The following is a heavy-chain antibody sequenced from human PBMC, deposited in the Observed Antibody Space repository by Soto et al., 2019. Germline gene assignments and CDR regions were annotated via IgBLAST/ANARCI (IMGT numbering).Heavy chain of an antibody. Sequence: SETLSLTCTVSGGSVSGGAYTLAWIRQPPGKGLEWIAHFFYGGSTTYNPSLKSRVAMSVDTSKNQFSLTLASVTSADTAVYYCASSYHSGPSKYYPMDVWGQGTTVTVSS. D-gene: IGHD3-10*01. J-gene: IGHJ6*02. CDR2: FFYGGST. V-gene: IGHV4-61*08. CDR3: ASSYHSGPSKYYPMDV. CDR1: GGSVSGGAYT.